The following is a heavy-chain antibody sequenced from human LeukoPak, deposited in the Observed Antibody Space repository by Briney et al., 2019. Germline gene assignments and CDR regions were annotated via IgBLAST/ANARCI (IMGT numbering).Heavy chain of an antibody. V-gene: IGHV3-7*04. CDR2: INQDESTK. CDR3: ARDQSKDSLDS. D-gene: IGHD2-15*01. Sequence: GGSLRLSCVASGLTFRNYWMTCVRQAPGTGLEWVANINQDESTKSYGDSVRGRFTISRDNAKNSLYLHMNSLRAEDTAVYYCARDQSKDSLDSWGQGTLVTVSS. CDR1: GLTFRNYW. J-gene: IGHJ5*01.